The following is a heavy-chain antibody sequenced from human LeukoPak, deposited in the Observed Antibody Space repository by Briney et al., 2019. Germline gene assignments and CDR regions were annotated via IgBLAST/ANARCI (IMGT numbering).Heavy chain of an antibody. D-gene: IGHD6-6*01. CDR2: ISYDGSNK. CDR1: GFTFSSYA. CDR3: AILAARPAVPFDP. J-gene: IGHJ5*02. V-gene: IGHV3-30-3*01. Sequence: AGGSLRLSCAASGFTFSSYAMHWVRQAPGKGLEWVAVISYDGSNKYYADSVKGRFTISRDNSKNTLYLQMNSLRAEDTAVYYCAILAARPAVPFDPWGQGTLVTVSS.